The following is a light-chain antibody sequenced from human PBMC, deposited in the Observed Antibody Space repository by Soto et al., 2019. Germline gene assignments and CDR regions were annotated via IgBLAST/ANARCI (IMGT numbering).Light chain of an antibody. CDR2: DAP. CDR1: QSVSSY. CDR3: QQRSNWPPFT. V-gene: IGKV3-11*01. Sequence: EIVLTQSPATLSLSPGERATLSCRASQSVSSYLAWYQQKPGQAPRLLIYDAPNRATGIPARFSGSGSGTDFTLTISSLEPEDFAVYYCQQRSNWPPFTFGGGTKVDI. J-gene: IGKJ4*01.